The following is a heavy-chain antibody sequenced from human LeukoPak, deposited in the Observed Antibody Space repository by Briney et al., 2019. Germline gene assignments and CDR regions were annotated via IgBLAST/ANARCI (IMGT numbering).Heavy chain of an antibody. D-gene: IGHD6-13*01. V-gene: IGHV4-39*07. CDR3: ARVSSSWYQDWYFDL. CDR1: GGSISSSSYY. Sequence: SETLSLTCTVSGGSISSSSYYWGWIRQPPGKGLEWIGSIYYGGSTNYKPSLKSRVTMSVDTSKNQFSLKLSSVTAADTAVYYCARVSSSWYQDWYFDLWGRGTLVTVSS. J-gene: IGHJ2*01. CDR2: IYYGGST.